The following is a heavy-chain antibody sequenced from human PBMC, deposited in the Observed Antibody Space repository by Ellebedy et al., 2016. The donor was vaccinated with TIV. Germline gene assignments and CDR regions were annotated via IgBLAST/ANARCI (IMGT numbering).Heavy chain of an antibody. Sequence: SETLSLXXTVSGGSVSSDSYYWSWIRQPPGKGLEWIGEINHSGSTNYNPSLKSRVTISVDTSKNQFSLKLSSVTAADTAVYYCARSITMVRGVAGYWGQGTLVTVSS. D-gene: IGHD3-10*01. CDR3: ARSITMVRGVAGY. J-gene: IGHJ4*02. V-gene: IGHV4-61*01. CDR2: INHSGST. CDR1: GGSVSSDSYY.